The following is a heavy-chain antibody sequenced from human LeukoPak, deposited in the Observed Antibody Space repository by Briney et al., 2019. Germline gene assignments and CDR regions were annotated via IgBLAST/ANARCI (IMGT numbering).Heavy chain of an antibody. CDR1: GGSISSGAYY. V-gene: IGHV4-61*02. J-gene: IGHJ3*02. D-gene: IGHD2-2*01. Sequence: SETLSLTCTVSGGSISSGAYYWSWIRQPAGKGLEWIGRIYTSGSSDYRSTNYNPSLKSRVTLSIDTSKRHFSLTLSSVTAADTAIYYCATARTSCSSSTCGMAFDIWGQGTMVTVSS. CDR3: ATARTSCSSSTCGMAFDI. CDR2: IYTSGSSDYRST.